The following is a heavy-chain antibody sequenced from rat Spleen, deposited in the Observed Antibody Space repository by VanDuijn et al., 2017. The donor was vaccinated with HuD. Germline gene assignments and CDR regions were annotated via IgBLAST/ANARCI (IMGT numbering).Heavy chain of an antibody. CDR2: ISYSGIT. D-gene: IGHD1-2*01. V-gene: IGHV3-1*01. J-gene: IGHJ2*01. CDR3: ARWAARDYFDY. CDR1: GYSITSNY. Sequence: EMQLQESGPGLVKPSQSLSLTCSVTGYSITSNYWGWIRKFPGNKMEWIGHISYSGITSYNPSLKSRISISRDTSKNQFFLQLNSVTTEDTATYYCARWAARDYFDYWGQGVMVTVSS.